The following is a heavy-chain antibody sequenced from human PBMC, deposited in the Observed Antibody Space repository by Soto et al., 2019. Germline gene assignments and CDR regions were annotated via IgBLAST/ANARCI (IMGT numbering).Heavy chain of an antibody. J-gene: IGHJ4*02. V-gene: IGHV1-69*13. CDR2: IIPIFGTA. D-gene: IGHD3-22*01. CDR3: ARGRYDSSGYIPPDHDY. Sequence: SVKVSCKASGGTFSSYAISWVRQAPGQGLEWMGGIIPIFGTANYAQKFQGRVTITADESTSTAYMELSSLRSEDTAVYYCARGRYDSSGYIPPDHDYWGQGTLVTVSS. CDR1: GGTFSSYA.